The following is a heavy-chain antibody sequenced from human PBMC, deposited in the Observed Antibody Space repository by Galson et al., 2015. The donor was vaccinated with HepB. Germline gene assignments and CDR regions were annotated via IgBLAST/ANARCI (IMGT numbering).Heavy chain of an antibody. Sequence: CAISGDSVSSNSAAWNWIRQSPSRGLEWLGRTYYRSKWYNDYAVSVKSRITINPDTSKNQFSLQLNSVTPEDTAVYYCARETLPYSSGWYGQSFPLGWGKAAALDYWGQGTLVTVSS. CDR3: ARETLPYSSGWYGQSFPLGWGKAAALDY. CDR1: GDSVSSNSAA. J-gene: IGHJ4*02. CDR2: TYYRSKWYN. D-gene: IGHD6-19*01. V-gene: IGHV6-1*01.